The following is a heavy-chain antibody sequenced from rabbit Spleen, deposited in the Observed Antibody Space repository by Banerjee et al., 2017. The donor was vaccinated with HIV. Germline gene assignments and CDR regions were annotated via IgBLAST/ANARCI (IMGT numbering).Heavy chain of an antibody. D-gene: IGHD2-1*01. CDR1: GFSLSSYD. CDR3: ARDLYDRNDL. V-gene: IGHV1S40*01. Sequence: QSLEESGGGLVQPGGSLTLSCKASGFSLSSYDMSWVRQAPGKGPEWIAYIAPGSSDSTYYASWVNDRFTISRTSSSTVDLKMTSLTAADTATYFCARDLYDRNDLWGPGTLVTVS. J-gene: IGHJ6*01. CDR2: IAPGSSDST.